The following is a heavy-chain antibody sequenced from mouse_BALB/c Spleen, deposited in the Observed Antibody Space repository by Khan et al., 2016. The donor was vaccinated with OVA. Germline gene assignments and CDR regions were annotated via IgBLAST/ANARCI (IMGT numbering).Heavy chain of an antibody. CDR1: GFSLTNYG. V-gene: IGHV2-6-1*01. J-gene: IGHJ4*01. CDR3: ARQPCNHYSLMDY. D-gene: IGHD1-2*01. CDR2: IWSDGST. Sequence: QVQLKQSGPGLVAPSQSLSITCTISGFSLTNYGVHWVRQPPGKGLEWLVVIWSDGSTTYNSALKSRLTISKDNFKSKVFLKMNSTQSEDTAVYVCARQPCNHYSLMDYWGQGTSVTVSS.